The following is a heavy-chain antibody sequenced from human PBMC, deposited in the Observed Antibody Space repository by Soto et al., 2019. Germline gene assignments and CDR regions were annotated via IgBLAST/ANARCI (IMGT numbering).Heavy chain of an antibody. D-gene: IGHD3-3*01. Sequence: SVKVSCKASGGTFSSYAISWVRQAPGQGLEWMGGIIPIFGTANYAQKFQGRVTITADESTSTAYMELSSLRSEDTAVYYCARAWGTIFGVVPYGMDVWGQGTPVTVSS. V-gene: IGHV1-69*13. J-gene: IGHJ6*02. CDR2: IIPIFGTA. CDR3: ARAWGTIFGVVPYGMDV. CDR1: GGTFSSYA.